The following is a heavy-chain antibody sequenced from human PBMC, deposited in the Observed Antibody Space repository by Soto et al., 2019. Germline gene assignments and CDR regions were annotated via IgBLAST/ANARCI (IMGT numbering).Heavy chain of an antibody. J-gene: IGHJ2*01. V-gene: IGHV3-48*01. CDR2: ISGSSSNI. D-gene: IGHD1-26*01. CDR1: GFSFSNYA. CDR3: ARDPARRSDWARYLDL. Sequence: EVQLVESGGGLVQPGGSLRLSCAASGFSFSNYAMDWVRQAPGKGLEWVSYISGSSSNIRYADSVKGRFTISRDNAKSSVYLKMTSRRADDTAVYYCARDPARRSDWARYLDLWGRGTLVTVSS.